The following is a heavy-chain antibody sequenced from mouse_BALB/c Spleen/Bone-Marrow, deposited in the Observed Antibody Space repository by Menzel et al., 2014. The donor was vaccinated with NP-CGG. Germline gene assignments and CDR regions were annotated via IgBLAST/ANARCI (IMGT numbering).Heavy chain of an antibody. CDR1: GFAFSSSW. D-gene: IGHD1-1*01. CDR3: ARDHGSSYGGVDY. V-gene: IGHV1-82*01. CDR2: IYPGDGDT. J-gene: IGHJ2*01. Sequence: VQLQQSGPELVKPGASVKISCKASGFAFSSSWMNWVKQRPGQGLEWIGRIYPGDGDTNYNGKFKGKATLTADKSSSTAYMQLSSLTSVDSAVYFCARDHGSSYGGVDYWGQGTTLTVPS.